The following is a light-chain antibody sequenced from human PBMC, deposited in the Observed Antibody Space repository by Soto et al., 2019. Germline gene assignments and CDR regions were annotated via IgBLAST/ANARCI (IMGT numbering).Light chain of an antibody. CDR2: DAS. Sequence: EIQMTHSPSSVSQSVVDTVTITFRASQGISSWLAWYQQKPGKAPKLLIYDASNLETGVPSRFSGSGSGTDFTFTISRLQPEDIATYYCQKYDNLPSWTGGQGTKVDIK. CDR1: QGISSW. J-gene: IGKJ1*01. CDR3: QKYDNLPSWT. V-gene: IGKV1-33*01.